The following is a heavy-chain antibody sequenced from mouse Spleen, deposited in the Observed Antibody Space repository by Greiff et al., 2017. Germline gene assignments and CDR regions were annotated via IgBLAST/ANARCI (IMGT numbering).Heavy chain of an antibody. CDR1: GFTFSSYG. Sequence: EVKLVESGGGLVKPGGSLKLSCAASGFTFSSYGMSWVRQTPAKRLEWVATISGGGSYTYYPDSVKGRFTISRDNAKNNLYLQRSSLRSEDTALYYCARWRVYYAMDYWGQGTSVTVSS. J-gene: IGHJ4*01. V-gene: IGHV5-9-2*01. CDR2: ISGGGSYT. CDR3: ARWRVYYAMDY.